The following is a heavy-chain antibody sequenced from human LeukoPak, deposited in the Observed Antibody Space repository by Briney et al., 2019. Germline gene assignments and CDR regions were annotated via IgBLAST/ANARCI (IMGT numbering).Heavy chain of an antibody. CDR2: IYYSGST. CDR3: ASGPTLYYYDSSGFPGTIDY. CDR1: GGSFSGYY. Sequence: SETLSLTCAVYGGSFSGYYWSWIRQPPGKGLEWIGSIYYSGSTYYNPSLKSRVTISVDTSKNQFSLKLSSVTAADTAVYYCASGPTLYYYDSSGFPGTIDYWGQGTLVTVSS. J-gene: IGHJ4*02. D-gene: IGHD3-22*01. V-gene: IGHV4-34*01.